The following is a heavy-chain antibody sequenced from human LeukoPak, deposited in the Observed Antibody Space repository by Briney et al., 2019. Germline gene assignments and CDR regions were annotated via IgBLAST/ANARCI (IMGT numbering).Heavy chain of an antibody. CDR1: GFALSSHW. Sequence: GGSLRLSCAASGFALSSHWMTWVRQVPGRGPEWVANMNRDGSETYYLDSVKGRFTISKDNAKNSLYLQMNSLRAEDTALYHCARNNGMDVWGQETAVIVSS. CDR3: ARNNGMDV. J-gene: IGHJ6*02. V-gene: IGHV3-7*03. CDR2: MNRDGSET.